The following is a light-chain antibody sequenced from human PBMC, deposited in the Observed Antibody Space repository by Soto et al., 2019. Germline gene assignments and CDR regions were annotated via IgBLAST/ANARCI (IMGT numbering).Light chain of an antibody. V-gene: IGLV2-11*01. Sequence: QSALTQPRSVSGSLGQSVTISCTGSSSDVGGYNYVSWYQQHPGKAPKLIISDVSKWPSGVPDRFSGSKSGNTASLTISGLQAEDEAEYYCCSYAGTYSFVFGGGTKVTVL. CDR1: SSDVGGYNY. J-gene: IGLJ3*02. CDR3: CSYAGTYSFV. CDR2: DVS.